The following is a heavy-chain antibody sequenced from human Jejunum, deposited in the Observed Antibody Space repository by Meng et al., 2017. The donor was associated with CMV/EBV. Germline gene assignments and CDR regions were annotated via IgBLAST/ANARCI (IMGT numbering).Heavy chain of an antibody. Sequence: NNYEMNWVRQASGRGLQWISYISDRGSTIFYADSVKGRFTTSRDNAKNSLYLQMDSLRAEDTAVYYCARDKGYCSSTTCYGSWDYWGQGTLVTVSS. CDR2: ISDRGSTI. CDR3: ARDKGYCSSTTCYGSWDY. J-gene: IGHJ4*02. V-gene: IGHV3-48*03. CDR1: NNYE. D-gene: IGHD2-2*01.